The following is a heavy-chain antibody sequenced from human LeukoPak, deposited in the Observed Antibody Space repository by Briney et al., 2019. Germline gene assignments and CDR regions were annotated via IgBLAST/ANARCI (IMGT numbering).Heavy chain of an antibody. J-gene: IGHJ3*01. Sequence: GGSLRLSCAASGYTFSDYYMTWFRPAPGKGLEWISYITTRGNTIYADSVKGRFTISRDNAKNSLYLQMNSMRVEDTALYWCAREWGRWGGQGTMVTVSS. CDR3: AREWGRW. CDR1: GYTFSDYY. D-gene: IGHD3-16*01. CDR2: ITTRGNTI. V-gene: IGHV3-11*04.